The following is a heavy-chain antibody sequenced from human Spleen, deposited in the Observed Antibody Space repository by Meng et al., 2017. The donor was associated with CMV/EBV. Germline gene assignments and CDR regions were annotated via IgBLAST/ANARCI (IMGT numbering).Heavy chain of an antibody. CDR2: ISSSGTTI. D-gene: IGHD2-15*01. CDR1: GFTFSSYE. Sequence: GESLKISCAASGFTFSSYEMNWVRQAPGKGLEWISYISSSGTTIYYAESVKGRFTFSRDNAKNSLYLQMDSLRAEDTAVYYCARDPSMVVANYYYNGMDVWGQGTTVTVSS. V-gene: IGHV3-48*03. CDR3: ARDPSMVVANYYYNGMDV. J-gene: IGHJ6*02.